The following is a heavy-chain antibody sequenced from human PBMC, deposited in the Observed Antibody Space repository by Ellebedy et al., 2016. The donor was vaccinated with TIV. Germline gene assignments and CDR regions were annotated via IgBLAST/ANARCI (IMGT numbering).Heavy chain of an antibody. J-gene: IGHJ3*02. CDR3: ARSIWGDAFDI. V-gene: IGHV4-61*08. CDR1: GGSILSGGYY. CDR2: IYYSGST. D-gene: IGHD3-16*01. Sequence: MPSETLSLTCTVSGGSILSGGYYWSWIRQPPGKGLEWIGYIYYSGSTNYNPSLKSRVTISVDTSKNQFSLKLSSVTAADTAVEDCARSIWGDAFDIWGQGTMVTVSS.